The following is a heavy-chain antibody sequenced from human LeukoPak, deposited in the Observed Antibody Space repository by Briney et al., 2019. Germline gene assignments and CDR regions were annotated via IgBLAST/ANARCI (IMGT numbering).Heavy chain of an antibody. J-gene: IGHJ4*02. CDR1: GFTISSYA. CDR2: ISGSGGST. CDR3: ASRTSGYNY. V-gene: IGHV3-23*01. Sequence: GGSLRLSCAASGFTISSYAMSWVRQAPGKGLEWVSTISGSGGSTHYADSVKGRFTISRDNSKNTLYLQMNSLRADDTAVYYCASRTSGYNYWGQGILVTVSS. D-gene: IGHD5-12*01.